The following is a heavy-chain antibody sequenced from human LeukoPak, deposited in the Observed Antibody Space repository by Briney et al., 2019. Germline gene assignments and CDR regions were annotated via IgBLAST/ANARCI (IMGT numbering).Heavy chain of an antibody. CDR2: VNQSGGT. V-gene: IGHV4-34*01. CDR3: ASGRWDLRFHY. Sequence: SETLSLTCAVYGGSFSGYYWSWIRQSPGKGLEWIGEVNQSGGTNYTPSLESRVTISVDTFKNQFSLKLSSVTAADTAVYSCASGRWDLRFHYWGQGALVTVSS. D-gene: IGHD1-26*01. CDR1: GGSFSGYY. J-gene: IGHJ4*02.